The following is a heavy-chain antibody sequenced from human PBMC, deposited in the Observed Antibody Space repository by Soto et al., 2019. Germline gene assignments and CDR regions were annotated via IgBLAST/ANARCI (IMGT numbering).Heavy chain of an antibody. CDR2: ISYDGSNK. V-gene: IGHV3-30*18. J-gene: IGHJ4*02. CDR3: AKDSGHIVVVTATTDY. D-gene: IGHD2-21*02. Sequence: PGGSLRLSCAASGFTFSSYGMHWVRQAPGKGLEWVAVISYDGSNKYYADSVKGRFTISRDNSKKTLYLQMNRLRAEDTAVYYCAKDSGHIVVVTATTDYCGQGTLVTVYS. CDR1: GFTFSSYG.